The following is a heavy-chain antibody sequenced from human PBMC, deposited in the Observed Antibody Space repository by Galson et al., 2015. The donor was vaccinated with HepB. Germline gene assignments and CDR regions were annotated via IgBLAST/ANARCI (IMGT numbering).Heavy chain of an antibody. V-gene: IGHV3-33*01. D-gene: IGHD3-10*01. CDR1: GFTFSSYG. Sequence: SLRLSCAASGFTFSSYGMHWVRQAPGKGLEWVAVIWYDGSNKYYADSVKGRFTISRDNSKNTLYLQMNSLRAEDTAVYYCARCKREGVIPFYGMDVWGQGTTVTVSS. J-gene: IGHJ6*02. CDR2: IWYDGSNK. CDR3: ARCKREGVIPFYGMDV.